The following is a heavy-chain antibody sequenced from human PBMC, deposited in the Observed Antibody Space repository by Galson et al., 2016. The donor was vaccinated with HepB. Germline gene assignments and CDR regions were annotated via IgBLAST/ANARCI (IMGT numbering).Heavy chain of an antibody. D-gene: IGHD3-10*01. J-gene: IGHJ6*02. CDR1: GDSVYNNGAA. Sequence: CAISGDSVYNNGAAWDWIRQSPSRGLEWLGRTFYRSTWENHYAGSVKHRITISPDTSRNQFSLHLNSVTPEDTALYYCARAVTLGRGMDVWGQGTTVTVSS. V-gene: IGHV6-1*01. CDR2: TFYRSTWEN. CDR3: ARAVTLGRGMDV.